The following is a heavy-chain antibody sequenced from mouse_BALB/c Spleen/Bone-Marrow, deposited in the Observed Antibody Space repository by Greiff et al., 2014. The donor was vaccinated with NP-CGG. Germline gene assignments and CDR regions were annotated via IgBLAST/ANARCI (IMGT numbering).Heavy chain of an antibody. D-gene: IGHD2-12*01. CDR2: IDPADGST. J-gene: IGHJ4*01. V-gene: IGHV14-3*02. CDR1: GFNIKDTY. Sequence: EVQLQQSGAELVKPGASVKLSCTASGFNIKDTYMHWVKQRPEQGLEWIGRIDPADGSTKYDPKFQGKTTITADTSSNTTYLQLSSLTSEDTAVYFCARWKLRLAIDYWGQGTSVTVSS. CDR3: ARWKLRLAIDY.